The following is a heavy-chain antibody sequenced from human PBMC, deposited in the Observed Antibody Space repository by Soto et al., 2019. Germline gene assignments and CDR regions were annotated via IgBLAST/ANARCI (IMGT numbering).Heavy chain of an antibody. V-gene: IGHV4-31*09. D-gene: IGHD3-10*01. CDR2: IYYSGST. CDR1: GGSISSGCYY. CDR3: LTQGFGPLHGLVDV. J-gene: IGHJ6*02. Sequence: PSETLSLTCTVSGGSISSGCYYWSWIRQHPGKGLEWIGYIYYSGSTCYNPSLKSRLTISVDTSQNQVSLKLASVTAADTAVYYCLTQGFGPLHGLVDVWGQGTTVTVSS.